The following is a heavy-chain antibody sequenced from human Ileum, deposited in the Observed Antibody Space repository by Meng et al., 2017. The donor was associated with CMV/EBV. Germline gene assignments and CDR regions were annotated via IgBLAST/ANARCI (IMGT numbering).Heavy chain of an antibody. V-gene: IGHV2-5*02. CDR3: AYHSLEYGGNAYFDS. CDR1: GFSLTRSGMG. Sequence: QLTLKESGPTLVKPTQTLTLTCTFSGFSLTRSGMGVGWIRQPPGKALEWLALIYWDDDQRYNPSLRTRLTITKDTSKNQVVLTMTTMDPVDTATYFCAYHSLEYGGNAYFDSWGQGTLVTVSS. D-gene: IGHD4/OR15-4a*01. J-gene: IGHJ4*02. CDR2: IYWDDDQ.